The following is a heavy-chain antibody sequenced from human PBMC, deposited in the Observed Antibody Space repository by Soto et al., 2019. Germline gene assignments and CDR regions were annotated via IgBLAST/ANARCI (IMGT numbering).Heavy chain of an antibody. V-gene: IGHV4-30-2*01. CDR2: IYHSGST. D-gene: IGHD4-4*01. CDR1: GGSISSGGYS. CDR3: ASGMTTVTTIDY. Sequence: QLQLQESGSGLVKPSQTLSLTCAVSGGSISSGGYSWSWIRQPPGKGLEWIGYIYHSGSTYYNPALKSRVTISVVRSKSPFSLKLSSVTAADTAVYYCASGMTTVTTIDYWGQGTLVTVSS. J-gene: IGHJ4*02.